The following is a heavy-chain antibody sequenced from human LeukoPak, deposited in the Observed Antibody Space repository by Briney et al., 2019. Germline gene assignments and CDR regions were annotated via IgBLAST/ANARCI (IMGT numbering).Heavy chain of an antibody. D-gene: IGHD3-10*01. Sequence: GGSLRLSCAASGFTFSSYGMHWVRQAPGKGLEWVAVISYDGSNKYYADSVKGRFTISRDNSKNTLYLQMNSLRAEDTAVYYCAKDETMVRGVTPGPDYWGQGPLVPVSS. CDR2: ISYDGSNK. CDR1: GFTFSSYG. J-gene: IGHJ4*02. CDR3: AKDETMVRGVTPGPDY. V-gene: IGHV3-30*18.